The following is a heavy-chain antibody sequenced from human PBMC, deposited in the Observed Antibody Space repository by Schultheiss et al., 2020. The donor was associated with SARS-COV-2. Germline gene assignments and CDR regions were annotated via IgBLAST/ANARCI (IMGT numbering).Heavy chain of an antibody. CDR1: GYTFTSYG. D-gene: IGHD6-6*01. V-gene: IGHV1-18*04. CDR3: ARCRQLVHDYWYFDL. CDR2: ISAYNGNT. Sequence: ASVKVSCKASGYTFTSYGISWVRQAPGQGLEWMGWISAYNGNTNYAQKLQGRVTITADESTSTAYMELSSLRSEDTAVYYCARCRQLVHDYWYFDLWGRGTLVTVSS. J-gene: IGHJ2*01.